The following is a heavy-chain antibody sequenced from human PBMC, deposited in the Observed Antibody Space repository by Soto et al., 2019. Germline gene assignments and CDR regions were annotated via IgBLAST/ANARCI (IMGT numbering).Heavy chain of an antibody. D-gene: IGHD3-16*02. V-gene: IGHV1-18*01. Sequence: QVQLVQSGAEVKKPGASVKVSCKASGYTFTSYGISWVRQAPGQGLEWMGWISAYNGNTNYAQKLQGRVTMTTDTSTSTAYMELRSLRSDDTAVYYCARTIALGGVIVDSYYFDYWGQGTLVTVSS. J-gene: IGHJ4*02. CDR2: ISAYNGNT. CDR1: GYTFTSYG. CDR3: ARTIALGGVIVDSYYFDY.